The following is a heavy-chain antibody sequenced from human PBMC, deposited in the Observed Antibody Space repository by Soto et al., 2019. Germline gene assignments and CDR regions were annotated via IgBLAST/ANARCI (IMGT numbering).Heavy chain of an antibody. Sequence: GASVKVSCKASGYTFTSYGINWVRQAPGRGLEWMGWINPGNGNTKYSQQFQGRVIIDRDASASTAYMELSSLRPEDTAVYYCARDRDYDFWSGYYIGAYYYYYYGMDVWGQGTTVTVSS. CDR1: GYTFTSYG. CDR2: INPGNGNT. J-gene: IGHJ6*02. D-gene: IGHD3-3*01. V-gene: IGHV1-3*01. CDR3: ARDRDYDFWSGYYIGAYYYYYYGMDV.